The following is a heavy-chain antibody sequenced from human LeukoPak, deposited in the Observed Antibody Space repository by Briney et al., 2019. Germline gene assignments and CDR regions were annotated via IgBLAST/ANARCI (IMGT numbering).Heavy chain of an antibody. J-gene: IGHJ4*02. V-gene: IGHV3-66*02. CDR2: IYSGGST. D-gene: IGHD3-22*01. Sequence: GGSLRLSCAASGFTVSSNYMSWVRQAPGKGLEWVSVIYSGGSTYYADSVKGRFTISRDNSKNTLYLQMNSLRAEDTAVYYCARCHNNYYDSSGPLDYWGQGTLVTVSS. CDR1: GFTVSSNY. CDR3: ARCHNNYYDSSGPLDY.